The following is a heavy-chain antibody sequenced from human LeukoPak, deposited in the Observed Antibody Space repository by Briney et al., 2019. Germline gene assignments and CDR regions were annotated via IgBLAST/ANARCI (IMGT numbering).Heavy chain of an antibody. J-gene: IGHJ4*02. CDR2: IGPTGSDR. V-gene: IGHV3-21*06. Sequence: GGSLRLSCTASGLTFSTSGFNWVRQAPGKGLEWVASIGPTGSDRYHADSLKGRFTISRDNANNFLYLQMNSLRAEDTAVYYCATETNGRHYDYWGQGTLLTVSS. CDR1: GLTFSTSG. D-gene: IGHD1-14*01. CDR3: ATETNGRHYDY.